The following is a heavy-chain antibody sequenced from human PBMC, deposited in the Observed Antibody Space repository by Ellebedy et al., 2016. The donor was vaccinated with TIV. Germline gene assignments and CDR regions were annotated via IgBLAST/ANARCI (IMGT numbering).Heavy chain of an antibody. CDR2: ISYDGSNK. CDR3: TTDYLLDYVWGSYRYVVSDY. CDR1: GFTFSSYV. D-gene: IGHD3-16*02. J-gene: IGHJ4*02. V-gene: IGHV3-30-3*01. Sequence: GGSLRLSCAASGFTFSSYVMHWVRQAPGKGLEWVAVISYDGSNKYYADSVKGRFTISRDDSKNTLYLQMNSLKTEDTAVYYCTTDYLLDYVWGSYRYVVSDYWGQGTLVTVSS.